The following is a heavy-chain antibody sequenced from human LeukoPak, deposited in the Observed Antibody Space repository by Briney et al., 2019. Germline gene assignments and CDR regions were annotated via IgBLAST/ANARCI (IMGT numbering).Heavy chain of an antibody. CDR2: INPNSGGT. Sequence: ASVRVSCKASGYTFTDYYMHWVRQAPGQGLEWMGWINPNSGGTNYAQKLQGRVTMTTDTSTSTAYMELRSLRSDDTAVYYCARVGSGYCSGGSCKTFDYWGQGTLVTVSS. CDR1: GYTFTDYY. CDR3: ARVGSGYCSGGSCKTFDY. D-gene: IGHD2-15*01. J-gene: IGHJ4*02. V-gene: IGHV1-2*02.